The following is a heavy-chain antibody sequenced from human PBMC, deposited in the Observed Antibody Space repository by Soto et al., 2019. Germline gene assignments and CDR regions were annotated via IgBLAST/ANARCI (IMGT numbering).Heavy chain of an antibody. V-gene: IGHV3-21*01. CDR2: ISSSSSYI. CDR1: GFTFSSYS. J-gene: IGHJ3*02. D-gene: IGHD2-2*01. Sequence: LRLSCAASGFTFSSYSMNWVRQAPGKGLEWVSSISSSSSYIYYADSVKGRFTISRDNAKNSLYLQMNSLRAEDTAVYYCARSLVVVPAAIDAFDIWGQGTMVTVSS. CDR3: ARSLVVVPAAIDAFDI.